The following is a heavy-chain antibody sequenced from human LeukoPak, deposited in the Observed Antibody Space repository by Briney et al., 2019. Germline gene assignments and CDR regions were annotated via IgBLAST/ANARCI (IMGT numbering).Heavy chain of an antibody. J-gene: IGHJ4*02. CDR1: GVSISSSNW. Sequence: SETLSLTCAVSGVSISSSNWWSWVRQPPGKGLEWIGEFYHSGSANYNPSLKSRVTLSEDKSKTQFSLRLSSVAAADTAVYYCTSAGHDGIGYKVCWGQGTLVTVSS. CDR2: FYHSGSA. D-gene: IGHD3-22*01. V-gene: IGHV4-4*02. CDR3: TSAGHDGIGYKVC.